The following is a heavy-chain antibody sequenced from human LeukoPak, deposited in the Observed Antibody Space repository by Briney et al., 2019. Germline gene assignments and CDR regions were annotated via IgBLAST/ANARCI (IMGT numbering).Heavy chain of an antibody. CDR2: IYYSGSI. CDR3: ARWYYYGSGSYYYYYYYGMDV. J-gene: IGHJ6*02. D-gene: IGHD3-10*01. V-gene: IGHV4-28*05. CDR1: GYSISSSNW. Sequence: SDTLSLTCAVSGYSISSSNWWGWIRQPPGKGLEWIGYIYYSGSIYYNPSLKSRVTMSVDTSKNQFSLKLSSVTAVDTAVYYCARWYYYGSGSYYYYYYYGMDVWGQGTTVTVSS.